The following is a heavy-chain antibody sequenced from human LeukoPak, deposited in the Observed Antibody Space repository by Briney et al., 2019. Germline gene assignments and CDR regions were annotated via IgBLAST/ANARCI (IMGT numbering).Heavy chain of an antibody. CDR3: AREGDSSGYYPAYYFDY. D-gene: IGHD3-22*01. V-gene: IGHV1-18*01. CDR2: ISAYNGNT. J-gene: IGHJ4*02. Sequence: ASVKVSCKASGYTFTSYGISWVRQAPGQGLEWMGWISAYNGNTNYAQKLQGRVTMTTDTSTSSAYMELRSLRSDDTAVYYCAREGDSSGYYPAYYFDYWGQGTLVTVSS. CDR1: GYTFTSYG.